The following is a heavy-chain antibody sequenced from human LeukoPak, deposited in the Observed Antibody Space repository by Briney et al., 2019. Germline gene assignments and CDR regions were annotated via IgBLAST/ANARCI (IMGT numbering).Heavy chain of an antibody. V-gene: IGHV1-2*02. CDR3: TRGAGTSWFDY. D-gene: IGHD2-2*01. CDR2: MNPNSGVT. Sequence: GASVKVSSKPSGYTFTVNYLHWVRQAPGQGLEWVGWMNPNSGVTGYAQNFQGRVTMTRDTSISTAYMELSSLTSDDTAVYYCTRGAGTSWFDYWGQGSLVTVSS. CDR1: GYTFTVNY. J-gene: IGHJ4*02.